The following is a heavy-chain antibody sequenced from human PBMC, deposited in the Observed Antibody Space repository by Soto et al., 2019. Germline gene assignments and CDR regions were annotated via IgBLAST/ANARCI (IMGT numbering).Heavy chain of an antibody. CDR2: ISAYNGNT. CDR3: ARLYYDILTGHPAPLYYFDY. V-gene: IGHV1-18*01. J-gene: IGHJ4*02. CDR1: GYTFTSYG. Sequence: ASVKVSCKASGYTFTSYGISWVRQAPGQGLEWMGWISAYNGNTNYAQKLQGRVTMTTDTSTSTAYLELRSLSSDDTAVYYCARLYYDILTGHPAPLYYFDYWGQGTLVTVSS. D-gene: IGHD3-9*01.